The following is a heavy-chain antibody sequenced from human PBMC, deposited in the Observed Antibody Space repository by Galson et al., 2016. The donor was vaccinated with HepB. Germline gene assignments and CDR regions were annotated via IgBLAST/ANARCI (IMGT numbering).Heavy chain of an antibody. CDR2: ICRSSSYI. CDR1: GFTFSSYP. Sequence: SLRLSCAASGFTFSSYPINWVRQAPGKGLEWVSYICRSSSYIYYADSVKGRFPISRDDAKNLLYLQMSSLRAEDTAVYFCARGLGDFWSGVRSRGAMDVWGQGTTVTVSS. D-gene: IGHD3-3*01. V-gene: IGHV3-21*05. CDR3: ARGLGDFWSGVRSRGAMDV. J-gene: IGHJ6*02.